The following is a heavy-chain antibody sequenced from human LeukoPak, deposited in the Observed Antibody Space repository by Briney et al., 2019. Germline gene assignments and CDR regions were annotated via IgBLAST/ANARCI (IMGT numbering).Heavy chain of an antibody. CDR1: GFIFSNYD. J-gene: IGHJ5*02. V-gene: IGHV3-21*01. D-gene: IGHD5-18*01. Sequence: GGSLRLSCTASGFIFSNYDMNWVRQAPGKGLEWVSYISATRGFINYADSVKGRFTISRDNAKNSPYLQMNSLRAEDTAVYYCARAGYSYGFPTLDHNWFDPWGQGTLVTVSS. CDR2: ISATRGFI. CDR3: ARAGYSYGFPTLDHNWFDP.